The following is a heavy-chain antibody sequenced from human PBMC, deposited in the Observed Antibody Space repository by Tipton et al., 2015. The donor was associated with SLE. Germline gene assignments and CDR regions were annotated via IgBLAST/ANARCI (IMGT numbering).Heavy chain of an antibody. CDR1: GDSVSSKSAA. CDR3: ARVLWSSDAFDI. D-gene: IGHD3-3*01. V-gene: IGHV6-1*01. Sequence: GLVKPSETLSLTCAISGDSVSSKSAAWNWIRQSPSRGLEWLGRTYYRSKWYNEYAESVKSRITINPDTSKNQFSLQLNSVTPEDTAVYYCARVLWSSDAFDIWGQGTMVTVSS. CDR2: TYYRSKWYN. J-gene: IGHJ3*02.